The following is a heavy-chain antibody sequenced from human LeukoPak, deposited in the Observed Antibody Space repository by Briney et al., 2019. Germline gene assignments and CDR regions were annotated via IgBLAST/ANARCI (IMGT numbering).Heavy chain of an antibody. CDR3: AKDSNSVVPRGYFDY. J-gene: IGHJ4*02. CDR1: ILPSRRYA. V-gene: IGHV3-23*01. Sequence: GGSLRLSCGASILPSRRYAVRWVRQAPGKGLDWVSSSGHGGTTYYAGSVKGRFTISRDNSKNTLYLEMNSLRAEDTAVYYCAKDSNSVVPRGYFDYWGQGTLVTVSS. CDR2: SGHGGTT. D-gene: IGHD2-8*01.